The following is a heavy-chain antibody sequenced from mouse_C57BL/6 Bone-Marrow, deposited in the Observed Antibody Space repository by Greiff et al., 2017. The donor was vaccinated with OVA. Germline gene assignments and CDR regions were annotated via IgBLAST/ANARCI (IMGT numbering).Heavy chain of an antibody. V-gene: IGHV1-15*01. CDR3: TRPLYAMDY. CDR2: IDPETGGT. J-gene: IGHJ4*01. CDR1: GYTFTDYE. Sequence: QVQLKQSGAELVRPGASVTLSCKASGYTFTDYEMHWVKQTPVHGLEWIGAIDPETGGTAYNQKFKGKAILTADKSSSTAYMELRSLTSEDSAVYYCTRPLYAMDYWGQGTSVTVSS.